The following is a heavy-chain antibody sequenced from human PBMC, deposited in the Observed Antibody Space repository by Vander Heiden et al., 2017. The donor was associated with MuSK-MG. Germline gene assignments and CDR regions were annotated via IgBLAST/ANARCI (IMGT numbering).Heavy chain of an antibody. Sequence: QVQLQESGPGLVKPSGTLSLTCAVSGGSISSSNWWSWVRQPPGKGPEWIGEIYHIGGTNYNPALKSRVTISVDKSKNQFSLKLSSVTAADTAVYYCARDIPLWFGELFTWGQGTLVTVSS. CDR3: ARDIPLWFGELFT. CDR2: IYHIGGT. CDR1: GGSISSSNW. J-gene: IGHJ5*02. D-gene: IGHD3-10*01. V-gene: IGHV4-4*02.